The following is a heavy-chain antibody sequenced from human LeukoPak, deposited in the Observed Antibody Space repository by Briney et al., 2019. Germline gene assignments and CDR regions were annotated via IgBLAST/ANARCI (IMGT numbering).Heavy chain of an antibody. Sequence: SETLSLTCIVSGGSISSYYWSWIRQPPGKELEWIGYIYYSGSTNYNPSLKSRVTISVDTSKNQFSLNLSSVTAADTAVYYCARYSYGGYYFDYWGQGTLVAVSS. CDR2: IYYSGST. J-gene: IGHJ4*02. CDR3: ARYSYGGYYFDY. CDR1: GGSISSYY. D-gene: IGHD5-18*01. V-gene: IGHV4-59*01.